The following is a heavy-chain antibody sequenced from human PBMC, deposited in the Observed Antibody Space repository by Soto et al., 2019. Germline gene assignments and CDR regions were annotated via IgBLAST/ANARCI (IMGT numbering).Heavy chain of an antibody. Sequence: QVQLVQSGAEVEKPGSSVKVSCKASVGTFSSYAISWVRQAPGQGLEWMGGIIPIFGTANYAQKFQGRVTITAAESTSTAYMELSSLRTEDTAVYYCASGVAVAGWFGHWGQGTLVTVSS. CDR2: IIPIFGTA. J-gene: IGHJ5*02. V-gene: IGHV1-69*12. D-gene: IGHD6-19*01. CDR3: ASGVAVAGWFGH. CDR1: VGTFSSYA.